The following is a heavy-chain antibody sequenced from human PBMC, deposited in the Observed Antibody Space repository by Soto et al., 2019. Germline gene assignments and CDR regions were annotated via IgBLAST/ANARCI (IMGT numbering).Heavy chain of an antibody. CDR2: ISGSGGST. V-gene: IGHV3-23*01. D-gene: IGHD4-17*01. CDR1: GFTFSGYA. Sequence: GGSLRLSCAASGFTFSGYAMSWVRQAPGKGLEWVSAISGSGGSTYYADSVKGRFTISRDNSKNTLYLQMNSLRAEDTAVYYCTKVPSHANDYGDYFDYWGQGTLVTVSS. CDR3: TKVPSHANDYGDYFDY. J-gene: IGHJ4*01.